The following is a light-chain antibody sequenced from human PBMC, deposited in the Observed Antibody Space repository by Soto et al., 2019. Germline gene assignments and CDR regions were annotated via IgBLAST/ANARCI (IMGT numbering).Light chain of an antibody. Sequence: DIQMTQSPATLSASVGDRATITCGTGQTINNYLNWYQQKPGKAPKCLIYGASSLQSGVSSRFSGRGFGTDYTLTITNLQPEDFATYFCQQSYDSPPTFGPGTKVDI. CDR2: GAS. CDR1: QTINNY. J-gene: IGKJ3*01. CDR3: QQSYDSPPT. V-gene: IGKV1-39*01.